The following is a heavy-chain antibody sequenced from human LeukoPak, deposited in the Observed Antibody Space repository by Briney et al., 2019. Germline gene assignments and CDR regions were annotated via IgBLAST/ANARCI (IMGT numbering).Heavy chain of an antibody. V-gene: IGHV3-23*01. Sequence: GGSLRLSCAASGFTFSSYAMSWVRQAPGKGLEWVSAISGSGGSTYYADSVKGRFTISRDNSKNTLYLQMNSLRAEDTAVYYCARAPCGGDCYSENYFDYWGQGTLVTVSS. J-gene: IGHJ4*02. CDR1: GFTFSSYA. D-gene: IGHD2-21*02. CDR3: ARAPCGGDCYSENYFDY. CDR2: ISGSGGST.